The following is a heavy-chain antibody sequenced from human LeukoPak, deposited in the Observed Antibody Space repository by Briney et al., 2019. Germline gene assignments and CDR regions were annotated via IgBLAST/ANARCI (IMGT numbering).Heavy chain of an antibody. Sequence: ASVKVSCKASGYTFTSYDINWVRQATGHGLEWMGWMNPNRGNTGHAQKFEGRDTMNRNTSIGTAYKELSIPRSEDTAVYYCASPHLSHTSCCKSYYYGMDVRGQGTTVTVSS. J-gene: IGHJ6*02. CDR2: MNPNRGNT. V-gene: IGHV1-8*01. CDR3: ASPHLSHTSCCKSYYYGMDV. D-gene: IGHD2-2*01. CDR1: GYTFTSYD.